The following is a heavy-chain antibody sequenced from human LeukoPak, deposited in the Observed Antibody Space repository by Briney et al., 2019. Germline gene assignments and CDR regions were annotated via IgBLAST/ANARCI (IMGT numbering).Heavy chain of an antibody. V-gene: IGHV4-34*01. D-gene: IGHD3-22*01. CDR3: ARGVGYYYDSSGYSQ. Sequence: PSETLSLTCAVYGGSFSGYYWSWIRQPPGKGLEWIGEINHSGSTNYNPSLKSRVTISVDTSKNLFSLKLSSVTVADTAVYYCARGVGYYYDSSGYSQWGQGTLVTVSS. J-gene: IGHJ4*02. CDR1: GGSFSGYY. CDR2: INHSGST.